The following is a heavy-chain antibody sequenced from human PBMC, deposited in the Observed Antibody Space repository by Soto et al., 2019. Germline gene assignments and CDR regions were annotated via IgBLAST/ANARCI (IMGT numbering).Heavy chain of an antibody. CDR3: AKGEWELPRSIDY. D-gene: IGHD1-26*01. CDR1: GFTFSSYA. CDR2: ISSSAGIT. V-gene: IGHV3-23*01. Sequence: EVQLLESGGGLVQPGGSLRLSCAASGFTFSSYAMSWVRQAPGKGLEWVSAISSSAGITYYADSVKGRFTISRDKSKNTLYLQMSSLRAEDTAVYYCAKGEWELPRSIDYWGQGTLVTVSS. J-gene: IGHJ4*02.